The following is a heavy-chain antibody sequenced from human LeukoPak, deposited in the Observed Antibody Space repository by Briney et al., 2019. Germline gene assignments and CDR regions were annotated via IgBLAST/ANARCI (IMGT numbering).Heavy chain of an antibody. CDR2: ISAYNGNT. CDR1: GYTFTSYG. V-gene: IGHV1-18*01. J-gene: IGHJ6*02. D-gene: IGHD6-13*01. CDR3: ARNQQRKEVAAGTPHYYYYYGMDV. Sequence: GASVKVSCKASGYTFTSYGISWVRQAPGQGLEWMGWISAYNGNTNYAQKLQGRVTMTTDTSTSTAYTELRSLRSDDTAVYYCARNQQRKEVAAGTPHYYYYYGMDVWGQGATVTVSS.